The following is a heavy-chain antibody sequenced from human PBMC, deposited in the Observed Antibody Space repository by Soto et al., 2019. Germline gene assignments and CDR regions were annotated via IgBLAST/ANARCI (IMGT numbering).Heavy chain of an antibody. J-gene: IGHJ4*02. CDR3: ARGAGAAAGTGDFDY. D-gene: IGHD6-13*01. CDR2: IYSGGST. CDR1: GFTVSSNY. V-gene: IGHV3-53*01. Sequence: GGSLRLSCAASGFTVSSNYMSWVRQAPGKGLEWVSVIYSGGSTYYADSVKGRFTISRDNSKNTLYLQMNSLRAEDTAVYYCARGAGAAAGTGDFDYWGQGTLVTVSS.